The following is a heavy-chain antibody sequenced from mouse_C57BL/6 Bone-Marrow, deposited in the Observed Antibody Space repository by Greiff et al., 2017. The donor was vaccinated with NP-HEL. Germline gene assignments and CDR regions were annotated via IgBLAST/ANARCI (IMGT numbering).Heavy chain of an antibody. CDR3: AIRGGGYDGDY. Sequence: QVQLQQPGAELVKPPASVKVSCKASGSHCPLTFMPFFTPRPFQCLEFIVIIHPSSSDTNYNQKFKGKATLTVDKSSSTAYMQLSSLTSEDSAVYYCAIRGGGYDGDYWGQGTTLTVSS. V-gene: IGHV1-74*01. CDR1: GSHCPLTF. CDR2: IHPSSSDT. D-gene: IGHD2-2*01. J-gene: IGHJ2*01.